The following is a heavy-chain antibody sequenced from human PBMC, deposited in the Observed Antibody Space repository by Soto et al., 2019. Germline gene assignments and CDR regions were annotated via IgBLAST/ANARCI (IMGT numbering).Heavy chain of an antibody. J-gene: IGHJ6*02. CDR2: ISSSSSYI. D-gene: IGHD6-19*01. V-gene: IGHV3-21*01. Sequence: GGSLRLSCAASGFTLSSYSMNWVRRAPGKGLALVSSISSSSSYIYYADSVKGRFTISRDNAKNSLYLQMNSLRDEDTAVYYCARDYSSGWYEGGQNHYYYYGMDVWGQGTTVTVSS. CDR3: ARDYSSGWYEGGQNHYYYYGMDV. CDR1: GFTLSSYS.